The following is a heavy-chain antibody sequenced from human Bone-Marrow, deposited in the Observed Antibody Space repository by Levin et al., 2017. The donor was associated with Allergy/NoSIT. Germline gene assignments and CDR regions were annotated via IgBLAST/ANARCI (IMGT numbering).Heavy chain of an antibody. J-gene: IGHJ6*03. Sequence: GGSLRLSCAASGFTFSKAWMSWVRQAPGKGLEWVGRIKNKNDGETTEYAAPVKGRFFISRDDSRNTLYLQMNSLKTEDTAVYYCTTYLAWLFLNYDYYYYMDVWRRGTTVTVSS. CDR3: TTYLAWLFLNYDYYYYMDV. D-gene: IGHD3-22*01. CDR1: GFTFSKAW. CDR2: IKNKNDGETT. V-gene: IGHV3-15*01.